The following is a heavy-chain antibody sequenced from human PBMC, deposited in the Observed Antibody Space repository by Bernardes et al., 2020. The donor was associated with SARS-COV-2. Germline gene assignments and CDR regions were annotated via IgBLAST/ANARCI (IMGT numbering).Heavy chain of an antibody. Sequence: GGPLRLSCAASGFTFSTYWMHWVRQAPGKGLVWVSRINSDEGGASYADSVRGRFTISRDNAKNTLYLQMNSLRADDMAVYYCVRGPSGGYGRFEYWGQGSLVTVSS. CDR2: INSDEGGA. CDR3: VRGPSGGYGRFEY. D-gene: IGHD5-12*01. J-gene: IGHJ4*02. CDR1: GFTFSTYW. V-gene: IGHV3-74*03.